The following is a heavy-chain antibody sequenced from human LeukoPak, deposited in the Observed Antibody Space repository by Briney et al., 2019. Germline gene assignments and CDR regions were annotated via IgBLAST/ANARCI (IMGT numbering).Heavy chain of an antibody. CDR3: ARDTRRDTYYHGMDV. V-gene: IGHV3-48*03. J-gene: IGHJ6*02. CDR1: GVSFKSFE. CDR2: ISSSGSTI. D-gene: IGHD5-18*01. Sequence: GGSLRLSCAASGVSFKSFEMNWLRQAPGKGLEWLSYISSSGSTIYYADSVKGRFTISRDNAKNSLYLQMNSLRAEDTAVYYCARDTRRDTYYHGMDVWGQGTTVTVSS.